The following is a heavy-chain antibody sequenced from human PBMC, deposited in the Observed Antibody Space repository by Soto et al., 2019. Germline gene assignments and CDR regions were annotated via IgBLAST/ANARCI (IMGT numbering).Heavy chain of an antibody. J-gene: IGHJ3*02. D-gene: IGHD2-2*01. CDR2: IWFDGSDK. CDR1: GFTFSNSG. CDR3: ARLYCSRPSCYSVGAFDI. Sequence: GGSLRLSCAASGFTFSNSGMHWVRRAPGKGLEWVALIWFDGSDKYYADSVKGRFTMSRDNSKNTVYLQMESLRAEDTAMYYCARLYCSRPSCYSVGAFDIRGQGTMVTVSS. V-gene: IGHV3-33*01.